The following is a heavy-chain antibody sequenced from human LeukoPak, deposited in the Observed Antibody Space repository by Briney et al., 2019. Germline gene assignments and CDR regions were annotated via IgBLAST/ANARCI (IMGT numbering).Heavy chain of an antibody. Sequence: SVKVSCKASGGTFSGYAISWVRQAPGQGLEWMGGIIPIFGTANYAQRFQGRVTITADESTSTAYMELSSLRSEDTAVYYCARGPTYSSGWYFDYWGQGTLVTVSS. D-gene: IGHD6-19*01. J-gene: IGHJ4*02. V-gene: IGHV1-69*13. CDR3: ARGPTYSSGWYFDY. CDR2: IIPIFGTA. CDR1: GGTFSGYA.